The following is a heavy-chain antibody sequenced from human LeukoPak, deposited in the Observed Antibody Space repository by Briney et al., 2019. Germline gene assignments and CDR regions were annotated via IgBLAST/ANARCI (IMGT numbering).Heavy chain of an antibody. J-gene: IGHJ4*02. V-gene: IGHV4-59*12. CDR3: ARRSGSFSY. D-gene: IGHD1-26*01. CDR2: IHYTGST. Sequence: SETLSLTCTVSGGSITSSYWSWIRQSPGKGLEWIGYIHYTGSTNYNPSLKSRVTMLIDTSKNQFSLKLSSVTAADTAVYYCARRSGSFSYWGQGTLVTVSS. CDR1: GGSITSSY.